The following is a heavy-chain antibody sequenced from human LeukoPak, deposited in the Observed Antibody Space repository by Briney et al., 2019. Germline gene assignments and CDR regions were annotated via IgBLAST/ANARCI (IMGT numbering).Heavy chain of an antibody. Sequence: ASVKVSCKASGYTFTGYYMHWVRQAPGQGLEWMGWINPNSGGTNYAQKFQGSVTMTRDTSISTAYMELSRLRSDDTAVYYCARDKGPGWYYGSGSSNWFVPWGQGTLVTVSS. D-gene: IGHD3-10*01. CDR3: ARDKGPGWYYGSGSSNWFVP. V-gene: IGHV1-2*02. CDR1: GYTFTGYY. CDR2: INPNSGGT. J-gene: IGHJ5*02.